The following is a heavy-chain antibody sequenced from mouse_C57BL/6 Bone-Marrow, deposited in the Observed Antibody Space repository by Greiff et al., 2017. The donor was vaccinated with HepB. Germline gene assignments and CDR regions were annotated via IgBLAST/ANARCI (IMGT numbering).Heavy chain of an antibody. V-gene: IGHV1-15*01. D-gene: IGHD1-1*01. Sequence: QVQLKQSGAELVRPGASVTLSCKASGYTFTDYEMHWVKQTPVHGLEWIGAIDPETGGTAYNQKFKGKAILTADKSSSTAYMELRSLTSEDSAVYYCTPITTVVATDAMDYWGQGTSVTVSS. CDR1: GYTFTDYE. CDR2: IDPETGGT. J-gene: IGHJ4*01. CDR3: TPITTVVATDAMDY.